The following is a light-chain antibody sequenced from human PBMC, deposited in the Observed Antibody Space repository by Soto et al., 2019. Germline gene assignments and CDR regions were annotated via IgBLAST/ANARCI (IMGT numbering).Light chain of an antibody. CDR1: QRVLYSSNNKNY. CDR3: QQYYSTPLT. Sequence: DIVMTQSPDSLALSLGEWATINCKSSQRVLYSSNNKNYLAWYQQKPGQPPKLLIYWASTRDSGVPDRFSGSGSGTDFTLTISSLQAEDVAVYYCQQYYSTPLTFGGGTKVEIK. CDR2: WAS. V-gene: IGKV4-1*01. J-gene: IGKJ4*01.